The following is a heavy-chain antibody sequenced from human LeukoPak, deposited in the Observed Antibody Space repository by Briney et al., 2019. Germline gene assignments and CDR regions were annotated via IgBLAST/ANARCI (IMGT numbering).Heavy chain of an antibody. D-gene: IGHD4-23*01. CDR2: IYNDGGLP. Sequence: GGSLRLSCAASGFSFSSYAMYWVRQAPGKGLEWVALIYNDGGLPNYLDSVRGRFTISRDNSKNTLYLQMDSLRVEDTAVYYCAQGHYVGNSEFLDNWGQGSLVIVSS. CDR3: AQGHYVGNSEFLDN. V-gene: IGHV3-33*07. J-gene: IGHJ4*02. CDR1: GFSFSSYA.